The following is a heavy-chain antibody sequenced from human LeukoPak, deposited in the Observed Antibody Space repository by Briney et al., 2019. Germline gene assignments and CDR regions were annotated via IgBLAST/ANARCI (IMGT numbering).Heavy chain of an antibody. CDR3: AKDAIMITFGGVDYYYYGMDV. V-gene: IGHV3-23*01. CDR2: ISGSGGST. CDR1: GFTFSSYA. Sequence: GGSLRLSCAASGFTFSSYAMSWVRQAPGKGLEWVSAISGSGGSTYYADSVKGRFTISRDNSKNTLYLQMNSLRAEDTAVYYCAKDAIMITFGGVDYYYYGMDVWGQGTTVTVSS. D-gene: IGHD3-16*01. J-gene: IGHJ6*02.